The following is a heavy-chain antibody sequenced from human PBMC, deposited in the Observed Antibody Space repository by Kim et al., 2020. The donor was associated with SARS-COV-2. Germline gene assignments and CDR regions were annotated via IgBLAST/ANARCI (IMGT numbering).Heavy chain of an antibody. CDR2: IYSGTGRT. Sequence: GGSLRLSCAASGFTFSSYAMSWVRQAPGKGLEWVSVIYSGTGRTYYTDSVKGRFTISRDDSKNTLYLQMNSLRAEDTAVYYCAKNPRQDYFDFWGQGTLVTVSS. CDR3: AKNPRQDYFDF. J-gene: IGHJ4*02. V-gene: IGHV3-23*03. CDR1: GFTFSSYA.